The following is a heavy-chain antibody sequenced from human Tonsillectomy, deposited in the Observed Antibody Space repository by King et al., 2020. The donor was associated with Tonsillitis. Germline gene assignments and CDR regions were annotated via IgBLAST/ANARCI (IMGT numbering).Heavy chain of an antibody. V-gene: IGHV3-7*01. CDR1: GFTFSSYW. D-gene: IGHD2-2*01. CDR3: ARESPQDSVVVPASFHYYYYGMDV. Sequence: VQLVESGGGLVQPGGSLRLSCAASGFTFSSYWMSWVRQAPGKGLEWVANIKQDGSEKYYVDSVKGRFTISRDNAKNSLYLQMNSLRAEDTAVYYCARESPQDSVVVPASFHYYYYGMDVWGQGTTVTVSS. J-gene: IGHJ6*02. CDR2: IKQDGSEK.